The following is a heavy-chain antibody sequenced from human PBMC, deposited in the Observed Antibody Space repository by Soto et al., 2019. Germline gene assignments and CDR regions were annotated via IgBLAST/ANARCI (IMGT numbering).Heavy chain of an antibody. CDR1: GYTFTTFW. Sequence: GESLKISCTGFGYTFTTFWISWVRQMPGRGLEWMGRIDPRDSYTTYSPSFQGHVTISVDKSIRTAYLQWGSLKASDTAMYYCARLYCTSSTCDSWFDPWGQGTLVTVSS. J-gene: IGHJ5*02. V-gene: IGHV5-10-1*01. CDR2: IDPRDSYT. D-gene: IGHD2-2*01. CDR3: ARLYCTSSTCDSWFDP.